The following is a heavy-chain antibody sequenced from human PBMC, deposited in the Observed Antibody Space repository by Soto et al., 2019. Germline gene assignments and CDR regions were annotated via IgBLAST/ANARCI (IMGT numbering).Heavy chain of an antibody. CDR2: ISGSGGST. D-gene: IGHD3-16*01. Sequence: PGGSLRLSCAASGFTFSSYAMSWVRQAPGKGLEWVSAISGSGGSTYYADSVKGRFTISRDNSKNTLYLQMNSLKSDDTAVYSCAIQDGGVVYWGQGTLVTVSS. CDR1: GFTFSSYA. V-gene: IGHV3-23*01. J-gene: IGHJ4*02. CDR3: AIQDGGVVY.